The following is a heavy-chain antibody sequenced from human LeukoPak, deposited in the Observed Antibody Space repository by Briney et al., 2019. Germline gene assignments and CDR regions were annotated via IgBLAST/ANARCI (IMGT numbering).Heavy chain of an antibody. V-gene: IGHV6-1*01. D-gene: IGHD6-6*01. J-gene: IGHJ1*01. CDR2: TYYRSKWYN. CDR1: GDSVSSNSAA. CDR3: ARGYNSSSVGYFQH. Sequence: SQTLSLTCAISGDSVSSNSAAWNWIRQSPSGGLEWLGRTYYRSKWYNDYAVSVKSRITINPDTSKNQFSLQLNSVTPEDTAVYYCARGYNSSSVGYFQHWGQGTLVTVSS.